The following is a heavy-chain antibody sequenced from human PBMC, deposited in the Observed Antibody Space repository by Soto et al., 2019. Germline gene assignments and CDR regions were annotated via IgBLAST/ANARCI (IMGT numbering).Heavy chain of an antibody. CDR3: ARVHYDFWSGYYEWFDP. Sequence: VASVKVSCKVSGRNFTSVPIIWVRQAPEQGLEWMGGIIPIFGTANYAQKFQGRVTITADESTSTAYMELSSLRSEDTAVYYCARVHYDFWSGYYEWFDPWGQGTLVTVSS. CDR1: GRNFTSVP. V-gene: IGHV1-69*13. D-gene: IGHD3-3*01. CDR2: IIPIFGTA. J-gene: IGHJ5*02.